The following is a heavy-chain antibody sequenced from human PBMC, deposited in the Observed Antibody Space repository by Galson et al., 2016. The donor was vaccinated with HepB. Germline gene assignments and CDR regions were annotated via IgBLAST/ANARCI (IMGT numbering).Heavy chain of an antibody. CDR3: VRRLGRDVANYHYYSLDV. J-gene: IGHJ6*02. V-gene: IGHV4-59*11. CDR1: GASISAHY. CDR2: IYDSGST. D-gene: IGHD3-16*01. Sequence: SETLSLTCTVSGASISAHYWSWIRQPPGKGLEWIGYIYDSGSTNYNSSLNSRVTISRDTSKNQFSLKLTSVTAADTAVYYCVRRLGRDVANYHYYSLDVWGQGTTVTVSS.